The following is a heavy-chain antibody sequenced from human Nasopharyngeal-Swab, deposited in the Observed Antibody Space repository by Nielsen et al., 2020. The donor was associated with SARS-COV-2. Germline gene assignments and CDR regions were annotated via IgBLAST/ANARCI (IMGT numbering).Heavy chain of an antibody. CDR3: ARGLSGVVPAPILGLGPYYYFYYMDV. Sequence: GSLRLSCAVSGGSFSANYWGWIRQHPGKGLEWIGEINHSGSTNYNPSLQSRVTISVDTSKSQFSLKLTSVTAADTSVYYCARGLSGVVPAPILGLGPYYYFYYMDVWGKGTTVTVSS. V-gene: IGHV4-34*01. CDR1: GGSFSANY. CDR2: INHSGST. D-gene: IGHD2-2*01. J-gene: IGHJ6*03.